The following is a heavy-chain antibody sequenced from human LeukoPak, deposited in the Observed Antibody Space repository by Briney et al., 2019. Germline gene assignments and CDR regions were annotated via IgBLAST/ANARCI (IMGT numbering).Heavy chain of an antibody. Sequence: GGSLRLSCAASGFSFSTYGMHWVRQAPGKGLEWVADIWFDGSNKYYADSVKGRFTISRDNSKNTLYLQMNSLRVEDTAVYYCARASGCYDYWGQGTLVTVSS. CDR3: ARASGCYDY. CDR2: IWFDGSNK. V-gene: IGHV3-33*03. CDR1: GFSFSTYG. J-gene: IGHJ4*02. D-gene: IGHD6-19*01.